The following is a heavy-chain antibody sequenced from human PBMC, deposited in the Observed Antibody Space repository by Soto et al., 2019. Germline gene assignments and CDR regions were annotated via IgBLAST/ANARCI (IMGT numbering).Heavy chain of an antibody. CDR2: ISWNSGSI. CDR3: ALSPRYYDSSGYPFDY. V-gene: IGHV3-9*01. CDR1: GFTFDDYA. J-gene: IGHJ4*02. Sequence: GGSLGLSCAASGFTFDDYAMHWVRQAPGKGLEWVSGISWNSGSIGYADSVKGRFTISRDNAKNSLYLQMNSLRAEDTALYYCALSPRYYDSSGYPFDYWGQGTLVTVSS. D-gene: IGHD3-22*01.